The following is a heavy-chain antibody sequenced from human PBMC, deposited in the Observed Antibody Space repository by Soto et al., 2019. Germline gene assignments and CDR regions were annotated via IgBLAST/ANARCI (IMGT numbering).Heavy chain of an antibody. D-gene: IGHD2-15*01. Sequence: QVQLVQSGAEVRQPASSVKVSCKTSGGTFSSYAIRWVRQAPGKGLEWMGGIVSIVGTSTYAQKVQGRVTITADESTSTVYMELSSLRSEDTAVYYCVRVVAIPDYPDNWGQGTLVTVSS. V-gene: IGHV1-69*12. J-gene: IGHJ4*02. CDR2: IVSIVGTS. CDR1: GGTFSSYA. CDR3: VRVVAIPDYPDN.